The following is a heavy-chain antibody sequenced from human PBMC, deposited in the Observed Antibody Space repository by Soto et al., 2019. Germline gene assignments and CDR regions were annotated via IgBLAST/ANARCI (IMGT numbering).Heavy chain of an antibody. J-gene: IGHJ4*02. CDR2: ISGSGGSA. CDR3: ARRTSGWYLDY. V-gene: IGHV3-23*01. Sequence: EVQLLESGGGLVQPGGSLRLSCAASGFTFSSYAMSWVRQAPGKGLEWVSTISGSGGSAYYADSVKGRFTISRDNSKNTLYLQMNSLRAEDTAVYYCARRTSGWYLDYWGQGTLVTVSS. CDR1: GFTFSSYA. D-gene: IGHD6-19*01.